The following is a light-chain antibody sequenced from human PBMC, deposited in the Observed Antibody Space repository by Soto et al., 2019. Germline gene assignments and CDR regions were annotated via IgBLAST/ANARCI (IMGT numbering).Light chain of an antibody. CDR3: CSYVGATTYV. CDR1: SGDIGRYKF. CDR2: EGT. J-gene: IGLJ1*01. V-gene: IGLV2-23*01. Sequence: QSVLTQPASVSGSPGQSVTISCTGTSGDIGRYKFVSWFQQHPGKAPKLLIFEGTNRPSGVSHRFSGSKSGNTASLTISGLQAEDEADYYCCSYVGATTYVFGTGTKVTVL.